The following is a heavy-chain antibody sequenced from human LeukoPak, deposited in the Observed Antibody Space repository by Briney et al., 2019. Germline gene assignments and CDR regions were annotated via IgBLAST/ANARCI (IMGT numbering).Heavy chain of an antibody. CDR3: ARADCSSTSCYELDY. Sequence: KPGGSLRLSCAGSGFTFSDYYMSWIRQAPGKGLEWVSYISSSDTTIYYADSVKGRFTISRDNAQNPLYLQMNTLRADDTAVYYCARADCSSTSCYELDYWGQGTLVTVSS. CDR2: ISSSDTTI. D-gene: IGHD2-2*01. J-gene: IGHJ4*02. CDR1: GFTFSDYY. V-gene: IGHV3-11*04.